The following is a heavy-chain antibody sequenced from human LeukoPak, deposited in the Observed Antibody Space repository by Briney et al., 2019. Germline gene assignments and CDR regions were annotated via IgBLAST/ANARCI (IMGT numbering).Heavy chain of an antibody. J-gene: IGHJ4*02. CDR2: IYGGGST. Sequence: PGGSLRLSCAASGFTVSNNYMSWVRQAPGKGLEWVSIIYGGGSTYYADSVKGRFTISRDNSKNTLYLQMNSLRAEDTAIYYCAKGHSSSWPQFDYWGQGTLVTVSS. V-gene: IGHV3-53*01. D-gene: IGHD6-13*01. CDR1: GFTVSNNY. CDR3: AKGHSSSWPQFDY.